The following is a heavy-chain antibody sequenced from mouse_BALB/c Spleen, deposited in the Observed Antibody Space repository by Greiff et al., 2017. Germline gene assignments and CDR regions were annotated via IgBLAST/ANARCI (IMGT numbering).Heavy chain of an antibody. CDR3: ARSDYDYDGTAFAY. V-gene: IGHV2-9*02. CDR1: GFSLTSYG. D-gene: IGHD2-4*01. J-gene: IGHJ3*01. Sequence: VKLMESGPGLVAPSQSLSITCTVSGFSLTSYGVHWVRQPPGKGLEWLGVIWAGGSTNYNSALMSRLSISKDNSKSQVFLKMNSLQTDDTAMYYCARSDYDYDGTAFAYWGQGTLVTVSA. CDR2: IWAGGST.